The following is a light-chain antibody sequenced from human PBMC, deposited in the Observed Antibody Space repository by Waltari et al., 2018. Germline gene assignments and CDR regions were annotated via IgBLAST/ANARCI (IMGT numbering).Light chain of an antibody. CDR1: QSIGRY. V-gene: IGKV3-20*01. CDR2: GAS. J-gene: IGKJ1*01. Sequence: EIELTQTPDTLSLSPGERATISCRASQSIGRYLVWYQQKPGQAPRLLIYGASTRASGIPDRFSGSGSGTDFSLTISRLEPEDFAVYHCQKHDRLPATFGQGTKVEIK. CDR3: QKHDRLPAT.